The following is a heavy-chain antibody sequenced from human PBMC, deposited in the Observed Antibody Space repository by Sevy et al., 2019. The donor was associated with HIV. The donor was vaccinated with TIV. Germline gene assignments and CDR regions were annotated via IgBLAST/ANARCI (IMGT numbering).Heavy chain of an antibody. CDR3: ARLPTGLQSFNYLLSTYFDS. J-gene: IGHJ4*02. CDR2: IKQDGSEK. D-gene: IGHD4-4*01. V-gene: IGHV3-7*01. CDR1: GFNFNNHW. Sequence: GGSLRLSCAASGFNFNNHWMSWVRQAPEKGLEWVANIKQDGSEKYYVDSRKGRFTISRDNANNSLSLQIDGLRAEETAVYYCARLPTGLQSFNYLLSTYFDSWGQGTLVTVSS.